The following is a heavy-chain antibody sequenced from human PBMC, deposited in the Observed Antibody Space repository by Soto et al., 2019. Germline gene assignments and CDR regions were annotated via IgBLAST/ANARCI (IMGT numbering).Heavy chain of an antibody. J-gene: IGHJ3*01. CDR3: ARGNALDV. CDR2: TYYRSKWFH. Sequence: QGQLQQSGPGLVKPSQTLSLTCAISGDSVSSDITSWNWIRQSPSRGLEWLGRTYYRSKWFHDYAASVKSRITINPDTSKNKFSLELKSMSHEDTAVYDCARGNALDVWGQGTVVTVSS. CDR1: GDSVSSDITS. D-gene: IGHD3-10*01. V-gene: IGHV6-1*01.